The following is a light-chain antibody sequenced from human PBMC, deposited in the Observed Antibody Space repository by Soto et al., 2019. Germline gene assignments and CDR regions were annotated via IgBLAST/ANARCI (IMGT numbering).Light chain of an antibody. V-gene: IGKV4-1*01. CDR2: WAS. CDR1: QSVLSSSNNKNF. J-gene: IGKJ3*01. CDR3: QQYYSTPQT. Sequence: DIVMTQSPDSLAVSLGERATINCKSSQSVLSSSNNKNFLAWYQQKPGQPPKLLIYWASTRESGVPDRFSGSRSGTDFTLTISSLQAEDVAVYYCQQYYSTPQTFGPGTKVDIK.